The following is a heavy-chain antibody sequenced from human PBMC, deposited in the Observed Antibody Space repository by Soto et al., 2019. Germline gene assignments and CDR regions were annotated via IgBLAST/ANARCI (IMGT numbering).Heavy chain of an antibody. CDR2: ISYDSETT. Sequence: PGGSLRLSCAASDYTFSTYSMNWVRQAPGKGLEWVAYISYDSETTPYADSVKGRFTISRDDAKNSLYLQMNSLRDEDSAVYYCARLYYDYVWGQGATVTVSS. D-gene: IGHD3-3*01. J-gene: IGHJ6*02. CDR3: ARLYYDYV. V-gene: IGHV3-48*02. CDR1: DYTFSTYS.